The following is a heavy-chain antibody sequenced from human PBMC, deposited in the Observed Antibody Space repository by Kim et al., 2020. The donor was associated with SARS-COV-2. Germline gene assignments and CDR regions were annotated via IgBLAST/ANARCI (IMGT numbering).Heavy chain of an antibody. J-gene: IGHJ4*02. Sequence: ASVKVSCKASGYTFTSYAMHWVRQAPGQRLEWMGWINAGNGNTKYSQKFQGRVTITRDTSASTAYMELSSLRSEDTAVYYCARDYGKWPIYYFDYWGQGTLVTVSS. D-gene: IGHD5-12*01. V-gene: IGHV1-3*01. CDR2: INAGNGNT. CDR3: ARDYGKWPIYYFDY. CDR1: GYTFTSYA.